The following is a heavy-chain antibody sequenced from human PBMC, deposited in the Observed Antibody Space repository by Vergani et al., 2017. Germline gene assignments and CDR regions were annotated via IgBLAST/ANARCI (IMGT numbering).Heavy chain of an antibody. CDR2: IGYDGRIK. CDR3: AKDGRENSDYGYFDY. D-gene: IGHD4-17*01. Sequence: QVQLVETGGGVVQPGGSLRLYCATSGFSFNTYGAPGVRQAPGKGLEWVAFIGYDGRIKYNVDSVKGRFTISRDTSKKTLSLQMRSLRADDTAVYYCAKDGRENSDYGYFDYWDQGTLVTVSS. CDR1: GFSFNTYG. J-gene: IGHJ4*02. V-gene: IGHV3-30*02.